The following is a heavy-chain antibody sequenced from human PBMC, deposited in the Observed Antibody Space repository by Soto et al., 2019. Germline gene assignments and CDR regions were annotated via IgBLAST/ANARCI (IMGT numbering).Heavy chain of an antibody. CDR3: VRHTLAVAASDY. CDR2: IYYSGST. Sequence: SETLSLTCTVSGGSISSSSYYWGWIRQPPGKGLECIGSIYYSGSTYYNPSLKSRVTISVDTSKNQFSLKLSSVTAADTAVYYCVRHTLAVAASDYWGQGTLVTVSS. J-gene: IGHJ4*02. D-gene: IGHD6-19*01. CDR1: GGSISSSSYY. V-gene: IGHV4-39*01.